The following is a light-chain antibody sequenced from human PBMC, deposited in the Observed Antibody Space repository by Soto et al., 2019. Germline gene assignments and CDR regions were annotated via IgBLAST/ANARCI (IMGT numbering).Light chain of an antibody. CDR1: NSDIGGYNY. V-gene: IGLV2-14*01. J-gene: IGLJ1*01. CDR3: SSYTSSSTPYV. CDR2: EVS. Sequence: QSALTQPASVSGSPGQSITISCTGTNSDIGGYNYVSWYQQHPGKAPKLMIYEVSNRPSGVSNRFSGSKSGNTASLTISGLQAEDEADYYCSSYTSSSTPYVFGTGTKGTVL.